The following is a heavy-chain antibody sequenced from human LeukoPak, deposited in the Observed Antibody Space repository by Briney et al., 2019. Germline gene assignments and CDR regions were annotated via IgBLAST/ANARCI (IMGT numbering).Heavy chain of an antibody. D-gene: IGHD4-17*01. V-gene: IGHV3-23*01. CDR2: ISGSGGTT. CDR1: GVSISSSTYY. Sequence: PSETLSLTCNVSGVSISSSTYYWGWIRQPPGKGLDWASIISGSGGTTYYADSVKGRFTSSRDNSKTSLYLQMKSLKADGTSVYYCAKDLTTVTGGYFQHWGQGTLVAVSS. J-gene: IGHJ1*01. CDR3: AKDLTTVTGGYFQH.